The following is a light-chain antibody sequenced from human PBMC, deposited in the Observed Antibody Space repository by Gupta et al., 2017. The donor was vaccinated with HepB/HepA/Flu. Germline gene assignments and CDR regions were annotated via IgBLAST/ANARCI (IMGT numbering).Light chain of an antibody. CDR1: RSDVGSYNL. J-gene: IGLJ2*01. CDR2: EVN. CDR3: CSYASTTVV. Sequence: SALTQPAPVSGSPGQSITISCTGTRSDVGSYNLVSWYQQHPGKAPKLMIYEVNKWTSGVSNRFSGSKSGNTASLTISGLQAEDEADYYCCSYASTTVVFGGGTKLTVL. V-gene: IGLV2-23*02.